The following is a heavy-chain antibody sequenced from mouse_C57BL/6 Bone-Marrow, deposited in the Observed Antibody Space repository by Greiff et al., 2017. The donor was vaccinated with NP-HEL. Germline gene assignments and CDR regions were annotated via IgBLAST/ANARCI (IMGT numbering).Heavy chain of an antibody. Sequence: EVQLQQSGAELVRPGASVKLSCTASGFNIKDDYMHWVKQRPEQGLEWIGWIDPENGDTEYASKFQGQATITADTSSNPAYLQLSSLTSEDTAVCYRTTCRIYYDYVEFAYWGQGTLVTVSA. CDR2: IDPENGDT. D-gene: IGHD2-4*01. J-gene: IGHJ3*01. V-gene: IGHV14-4*01. CDR1: GFNIKDDY. CDR3: TTCRIYYDYVEFAY.